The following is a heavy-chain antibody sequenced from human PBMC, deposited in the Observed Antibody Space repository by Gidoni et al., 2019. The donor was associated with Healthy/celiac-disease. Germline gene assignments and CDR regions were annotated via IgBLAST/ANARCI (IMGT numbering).Heavy chain of an antibody. V-gene: IGHV4-31*03. CDR1: GGSISRGGYY. J-gene: IGHJ4*02. Sequence: QVQLQESGPGLVKPSQTLSLTCTVSGGSISRGGYYWSWIRQHPGKGLEWIGYIYYRGSTYYNPSLKSRVTISVDTSKNQFSLKLSSVTAADTAVYYCARTHVSAMPADYYFDYWGQGTLVTVSS. CDR2: IYYRGST. D-gene: IGHD2-2*01. CDR3: ARTHVSAMPADYYFDY.